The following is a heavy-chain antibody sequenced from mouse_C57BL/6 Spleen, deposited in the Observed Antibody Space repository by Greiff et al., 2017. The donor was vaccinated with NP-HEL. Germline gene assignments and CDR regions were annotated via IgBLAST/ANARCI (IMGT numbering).Heavy chain of an antibody. CDR3: ARRIDGSSAWFAY. J-gene: IGHJ3*01. CDR1: GYTFTDYY. D-gene: IGHD1-1*01. CDR2: IYPGSGNT. V-gene: IGHV1-76*01. Sequence: QVQLQQSGAELVRPGASVKLSCKASGYTFTDYYINWVKQRPGQGLEWIARIYPGSGNTYYNEKFKGKATLTAEKSSSTAYMQLSSLTSEDSAVYYCARRIDGSSAWFAYWGQGTLVTVSA.